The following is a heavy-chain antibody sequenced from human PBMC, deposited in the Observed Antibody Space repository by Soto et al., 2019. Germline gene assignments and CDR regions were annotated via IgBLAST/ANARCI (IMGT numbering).Heavy chain of an antibody. CDR1: VGTFSSYG. V-gene: IGHV1-69*13. CDR2: IIPIFGTA. J-gene: IGHJ6*02. D-gene: IGHD6-6*01. Sequence: EASVKVSCKASVGTFSSYGISWVRQANEQGLEWMGGIIPIFGTANYAQKFQGRVTMTADESTSTAYMELSSLRSEDTAVYYCARARSSSAYYYGMDVWGQGTTVTVSS. CDR3: ARARSSSAYYYGMDV.